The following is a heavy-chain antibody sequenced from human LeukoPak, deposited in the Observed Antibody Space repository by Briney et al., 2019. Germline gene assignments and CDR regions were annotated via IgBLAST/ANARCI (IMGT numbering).Heavy chain of an antibody. J-gene: IGHJ6*03. CDR3: ARGGWFGELLYSYYYYYMDV. Sequence: ASVKVSCKASGYTFTGYYMHWVRQAPGQGLEWMGWINPNSGGTNYAQKFQGRVTMTRDTSISTAYTELSRLRSDDTAVYYCARGGWFGELLYSYYYYYMDVWGKGTTVTISS. CDR1: GYTFTGYY. CDR2: INPNSGGT. D-gene: IGHD3-10*01. V-gene: IGHV1-2*02.